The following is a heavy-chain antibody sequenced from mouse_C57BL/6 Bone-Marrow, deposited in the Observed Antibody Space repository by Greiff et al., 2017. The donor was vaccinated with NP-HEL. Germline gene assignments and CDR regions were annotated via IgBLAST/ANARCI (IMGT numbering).Heavy chain of an antibody. CDR1: GYTFTSYW. CDR2: IDPSDSYT. D-gene: IGHD1-1*01. CDR3: ARPPITTVVATPYWYFDV. V-gene: IGHV1-69*01. J-gene: IGHJ1*03. Sequence: VQLQQPGAELVMPGASVKLSCKASGYTFTSYWMHWVKQRPGQGLEWIGEIDPSDSYTNYNQKFKGKSTLTVDKSSSTAYMQLSSLTSEDSAVYYCARPPITTVVATPYWYFDVWGTGTTVTVSS.